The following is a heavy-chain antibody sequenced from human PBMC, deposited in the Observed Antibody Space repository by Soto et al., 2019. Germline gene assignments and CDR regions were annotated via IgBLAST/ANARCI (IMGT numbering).Heavy chain of an antibody. CDR2: IIPIFGTA. J-gene: IGHJ6*02. D-gene: IGHD3-22*01. Sequence: GASVKVSCKASGGTFSSYAISWVRQAPGQGLEWMGGIIPIFGTANYAQKFQGRVTITADESTSTAYMELSSLRSEDTAVYYCASPNRYYYDRSGYYPPPAYYGMDVWGQGTTVTVSS. V-gene: IGHV1-69*13. CDR1: GGTFSSYA. CDR3: ASPNRYYYDRSGYYPPPAYYGMDV.